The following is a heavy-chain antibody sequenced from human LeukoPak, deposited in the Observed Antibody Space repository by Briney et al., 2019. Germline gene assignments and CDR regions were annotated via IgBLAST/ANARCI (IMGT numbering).Heavy chain of an antibody. CDR2: LNPNSGGS. D-gene: IGHD3-9*01. J-gene: IGHJ4*02. CDR3: ARAVLRYFDWLSPNDY. CDR1: GYTFTAYY. V-gene: IGHV1-2*02. Sequence: ASVKVSCKASGYTFTAYYIHWVRQAPGQGLEWMGWLNPNSGGSNYAQRFQDRVTMTRDTSISTAYMELSRLRSDDTAVYYCARAVLRYFDWLSPNDYWGQGTLVTVSS.